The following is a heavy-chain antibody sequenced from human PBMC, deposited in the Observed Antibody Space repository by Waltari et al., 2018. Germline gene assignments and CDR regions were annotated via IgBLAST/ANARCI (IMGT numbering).Heavy chain of an antibody. J-gene: IGHJ4*02. V-gene: IGHV4-39*01. D-gene: IGHD3-16*01. CDR1: GGSISSSSYY. CDR2: IYYSGST. CDR3: ARVLGGYFDY. Sequence: QLQLQESGPGLVKPSETLSLTCTVSGGSISSSSYYWGWIRQPPGKGLEWIGGIYYSGSTYSNPSLKSRVTISVDTSKNQFSLKLSSVTAADTAVYYCARVLGGYFDYWCQGTLVTVSS.